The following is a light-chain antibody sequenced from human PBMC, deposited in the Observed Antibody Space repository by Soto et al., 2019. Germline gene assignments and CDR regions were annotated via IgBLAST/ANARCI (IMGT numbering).Light chain of an antibody. Sequence: DIQMTQSPSTLSASVGDRVTITCRASQSISSWLAWYQQKPGKPPKLLIYKASSLESGVPSRFSGSGSGTEFTLTISSLQPDDFATYYCQQYNSWTFGQGTKVEIK. CDR2: KAS. J-gene: IGKJ1*01. CDR3: QQYNSWT. CDR1: QSISSW. V-gene: IGKV1-5*03.